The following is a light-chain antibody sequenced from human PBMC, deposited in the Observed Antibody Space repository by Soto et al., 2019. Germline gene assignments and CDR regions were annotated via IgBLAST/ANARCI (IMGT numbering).Light chain of an antibody. CDR1: QSVSSSY. J-gene: IGKJ1*01. V-gene: IGKV3-20*01. CDR2: GAS. CDR3: QQYGTSPPWT. Sequence: EIGLAQSPGTLSFSPGERASLSCRASQSVSSSYLAWYQQKPGQAPRLLIYGASSRATGIPDRFSGSGSGTDFTLTISSLEPEDFAVYYCQQYGTSPPWTFGEGTKVDIK.